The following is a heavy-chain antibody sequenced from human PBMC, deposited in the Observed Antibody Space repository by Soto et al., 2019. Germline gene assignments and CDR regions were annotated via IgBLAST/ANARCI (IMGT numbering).Heavy chain of an antibody. J-gene: IGHJ4*02. CDR3: ARDPIDYYDSSGRMAY. D-gene: IGHD3-22*01. CDR1: GGSISSGDYY. Sequence: QVQLQESGPGLVKPSQTLSLTCTVSGGSISSGDYYWSWIRQPPGKGLEWIGYIYYSGSTYYNPSHKSRVTISVDTSKNQFSLKLSSVTAADTAVYYCARDPIDYYDSSGRMAYWGQGTLVTVSS. CDR2: IYYSGST. V-gene: IGHV4-30-4*01.